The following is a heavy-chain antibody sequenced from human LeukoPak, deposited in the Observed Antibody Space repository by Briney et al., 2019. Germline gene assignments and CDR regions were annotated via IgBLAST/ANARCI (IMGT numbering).Heavy chain of an antibody. CDR3: ARGLHYDFWSGYPYYYYYMDV. J-gene: IGHJ6*03. CDR2: IYYSGST. D-gene: IGHD3-3*01. CDR1: GGSISSSSYY. Sequence: SETLSLTCTVSGGSISSSSYYWGWIRQPPGKGLEWIGSIYYSGSTYYNPSLKSRVTISVDTSKNQFSLKLSSVTAADTAVYYCARGLHYDFWSGYPYYYYYMDVWGKGTTVTVSS. V-gene: IGHV4-39*07.